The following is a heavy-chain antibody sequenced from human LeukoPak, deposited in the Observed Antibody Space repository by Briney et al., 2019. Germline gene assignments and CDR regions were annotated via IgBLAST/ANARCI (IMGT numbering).Heavy chain of an antibody. CDR2: INPNSGGT. Sequence: GASVKVSCKASGYTFTGYYMHWVRQAPGQGLEWMGWINPNSGGTNYAQTFQGRVTMTRDTSISTAYMELSRLRSDDTAVYYCARTERWLQFRYFDYWGQGTLVTVSS. D-gene: IGHD5-24*01. CDR3: ARTERWLQFRYFDY. V-gene: IGHV1-2*02. CDR1: GYTFTGYY. J-gene: IGHJ4*02.